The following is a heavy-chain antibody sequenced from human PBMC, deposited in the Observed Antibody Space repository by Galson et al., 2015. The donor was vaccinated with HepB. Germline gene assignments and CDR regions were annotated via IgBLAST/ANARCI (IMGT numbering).Heavy chain of an antibody. J-gene: IGHJ4*02. Sequence: SLRLSCAASGFTFSSYAMSWVRQAPGKGLEWVSAISGSGGSTYYADSVKGRFTISRDNSKNTLYLQMNSLRAEDTAVYYCAKDPYYDFWSGYYYFDYWGQGTLVTVSS. CDR3: AKDPYYDFWSGYYYFDY. V-gene: IGHV3-23*01. D-gene: IGHD3-3*01. CDR2: ISGSGGST. CDR1: GFTFSSYA.